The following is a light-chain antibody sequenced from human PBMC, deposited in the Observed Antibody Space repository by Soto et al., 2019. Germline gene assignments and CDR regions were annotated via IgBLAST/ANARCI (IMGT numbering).Light chain of an antibody. CDR1: QSVSSN. Sequence: EIVMTQSPATLSVSPGERATLSCRASQSVSSNLAWYQQKPGQAPRLLIDGASTRATGIPARFSGSGSGTEFTLTISSLQSEDFAVYYCQQYNNWPPYTFGQGTKVEIK. CDR2: GAS. J-gene: IGKJ1*01. V-gene: IGKV3-15*01. CDR3: QQYNNWPPYT.